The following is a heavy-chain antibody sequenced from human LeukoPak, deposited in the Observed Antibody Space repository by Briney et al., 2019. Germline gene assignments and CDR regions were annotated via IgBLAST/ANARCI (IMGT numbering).Heavy chain of an antibody. CDR3: ARDGFYGSGTYYNAGGRFDY. CDR2: ISSSSSTI. J-gene: IGHJ4*02. V-gene: IGHV3-48*02. D-gene: IGHD3-10*01. CDR1: GSTFSSYS. Sequence: GGSLRLSCAASGSTFSSYSMNWVRQAPGKGLEWVSYISSSSSTIFYADSVKGRFTISRDNAKNSLYLQMNSLRDEDTAVYYCARDGFYGSGTYYNAGGRFDYWGQGTLVSVSS.